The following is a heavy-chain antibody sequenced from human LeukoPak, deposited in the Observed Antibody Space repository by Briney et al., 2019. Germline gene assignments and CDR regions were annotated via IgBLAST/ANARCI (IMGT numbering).Heavy chain of an antibody. CDR1: TNY. Sequence: TNYWVSWVRQAPGKGLEWIGSIYYTRSTYYNPSLKSRVTISVDTSKNQFSLKLTSVTAADTAVYYCARGVTMIVVVIHDWYFDLWGRGTLVTVSS. D-gene: IGHD3-22*01. V-gene: IGHV4-39*01. CDR2: IYYTRST. J-gene: IGHJ2*01. CDR3: ARGVTMIVVVIHDWYFDL.